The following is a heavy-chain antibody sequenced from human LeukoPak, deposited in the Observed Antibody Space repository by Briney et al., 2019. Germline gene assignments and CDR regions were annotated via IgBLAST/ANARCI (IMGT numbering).Heavy chain of an antibody. Sequence: PSETLSLTCTVSGGSISSYYWSWIRQPPGKGLEWIGYIYYSGSTNYNPSPKSRVTISVDTSKNQFSLKLSSVTAADTAVYYCAKSSGYYLYFDYWGQGTLVTVSS. CDR2: IYYSGST. D-gene: IGHD3-22*01. V-gene: IGHV4-59*01. J-gene: IGHJ4*02. CDR3: AKSSGYYLYFDY. CDR1: GGSISSYY.